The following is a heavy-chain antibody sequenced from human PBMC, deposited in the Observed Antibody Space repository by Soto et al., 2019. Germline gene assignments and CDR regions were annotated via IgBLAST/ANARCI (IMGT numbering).Heavy chain of an antibody. Sequence: HPGGSLRLSCAVSGFSVSSSHMNWVRQAPGKGLEWVSVIYSGGSTYYAVSVKGRFTISRDNAKNSLYLQMNSLRAEDTAVYYCVRDAPPDDYWGQGTLVTVSS. CDR2: IYSGGST. CDR1: GFSVSSSH. J-gene: IGHJ4*02. V-gene: IGHV3-53*01. CDR3: VRDAPPDDY.